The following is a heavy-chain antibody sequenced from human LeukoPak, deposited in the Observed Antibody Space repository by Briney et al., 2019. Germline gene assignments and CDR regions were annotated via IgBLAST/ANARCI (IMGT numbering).Heavy chain of an antibody. CDR2: IYYSGST. D-gene: IGHD2-15*01. V-gene: IGHV4-30-4*08. Sequence: SETLSLTCIVSGDSISSTSYYWAWIRQPPGKGLEWIGYIYYSGSTYYNPSLKSRVTISVDTSKNQFSLKLSSVTAADTAVYYCARDRMDAFDIWGQGTMVTVSS. J-gene: IGHJ3*02. CDR3: ARDRMDAFDI. CDR1: GDSISSTSYY.